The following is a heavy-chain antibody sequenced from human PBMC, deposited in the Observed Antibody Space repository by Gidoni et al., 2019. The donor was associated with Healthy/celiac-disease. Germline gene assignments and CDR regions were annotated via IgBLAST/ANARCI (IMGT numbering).Heavy chain of an antibody. D-gene: IGHD3-10*01. CDR2: INPNSGGT. Sequence: QVQLVQSGAEVKKPGASVKVSCKASGYTFTGDYMHWVRQAPGQGLEWMGWINPNSGGTNYAQKFQGRFTMTRDTSISPAYMELSRLRSDDTAVYYCARWGGSGIYYYYYGMDVWGQGTTVTVSS. CDR1: GYTFTGDY. CDR3: ARWGGSGIYYYYYGMDV. J-gene: IGHJ6*02. V-gene: IGHV1-2*02.